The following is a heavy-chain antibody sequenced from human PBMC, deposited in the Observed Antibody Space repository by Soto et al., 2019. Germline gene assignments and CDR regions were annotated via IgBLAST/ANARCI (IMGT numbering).Heavy chain of an antibody. CDR2: INPSGGSK. Sequence: QVQLVQSGAEVKKPGASVKVSCKASGYTFTSYYMHWVRQAPGQGLEWMGIINPSGGSKSYAQKFQGRVTMTRDTSTSTVYMELSSLRSEDTAVYYCARDGGPGTTVSGWFDPWGQGTLVTVSS. D-gene: IGHD4-4*01. CDR1: GYTFTSYY. CDR3: ARDGGPGTTVSGWFDP. J-gene: IGHJ5*02. V-gene: IGHV1-46*01.